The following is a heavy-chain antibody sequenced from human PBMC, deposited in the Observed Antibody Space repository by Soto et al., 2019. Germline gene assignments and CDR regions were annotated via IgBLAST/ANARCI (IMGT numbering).Heavy chain of an antibody. J-gene: IGHJ4*02. V-gene: IGHV1-8*01. Sequence: ASVKVSCKASGYTFTSYDINWVRQATGQGLEWMGWMNPNSGSTGYAQKFQGRVTITRNTSMSTAYMELSSLRSEDTAVYYCARSLCCYRSGWYYDYWGQGNLVTVCS. CDR2: MNPNSGST. D-gene: IGHD6-19*01. CDR3: ARSLCCYRSGWYYDY. CDR1: GYTFTSYD.